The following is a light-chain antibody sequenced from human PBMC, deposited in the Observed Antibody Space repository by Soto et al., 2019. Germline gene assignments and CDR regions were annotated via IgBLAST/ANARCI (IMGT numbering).Light chain of an antibody. CDR1: QSISSW. CDR2: DAY. Sequence: DIQMTQSPSTLSASVGDRVTITCRASQSISSWLAWYQQKPGKAPKLLMYDAYSLESGVPSRFSGSGSGTDFTLTISSLQPDDFASYYCQQYNSYSPYTFGQGTKLEIK. CDR3: QQYNSYSPYT. V-gene: IGKV1-5*01. J-gene: IGKJ2*01.